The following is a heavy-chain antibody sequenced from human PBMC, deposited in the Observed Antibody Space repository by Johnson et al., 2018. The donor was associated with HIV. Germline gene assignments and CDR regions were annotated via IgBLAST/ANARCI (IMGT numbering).Heavy chain of an antibody. Sequence: VQLVESGGGLVKPGGSLRLSCAVSGFTFTDAWMGWVRQAPGKGLEWVGRIKRKTDGATTDYAAPLNGSFTISRDDSKNTLYLQMNSLKTEDTAVYYCTRSIAASGRDAVDMWGQGTMVTVSS. D-gene: IGHD6-13*01. J-gene: IGHJ3*02. CDR3: TRSIAASGRDAVDM. V-gene: IGHV3-15*01. CDR2: IKRKTDGATT. CDR1: GFTFTDAW.